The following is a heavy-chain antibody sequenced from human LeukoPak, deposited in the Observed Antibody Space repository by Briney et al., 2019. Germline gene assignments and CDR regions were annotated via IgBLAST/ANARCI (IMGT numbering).Heavy chain of an antibody. CDR2: ISSSSSYI. Sequence: GSLRLSCAASGFTFSSYSMNWVRQAPGKGLEWVSSISSSSSYIYYADSVKGRFTISRDNAKNSLYLQMNSLRAEDTAVYYCARDNARGSSWSDFDCWGQGTLVTVSS. CDR1: GFTFSSYS. CDR3: ARDNARGSSWSDFDC. D-gene: IGHD6-13*01. V-gene: IGHV3-21*01. J-gene: IGHJ4*02.